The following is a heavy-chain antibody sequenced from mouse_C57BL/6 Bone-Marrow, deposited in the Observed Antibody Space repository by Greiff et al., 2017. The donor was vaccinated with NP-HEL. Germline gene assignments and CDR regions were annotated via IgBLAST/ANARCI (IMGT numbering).Heavy chain of an antibody. V-gene: IGHV2-6-1*01. D-gene: IGHD2-14*01. CDR1: GFSLTSYG. CDR2: IWSDGSK. J-gene: IGHJ1*03. CDR3: ARHTYRGHYFDV. Sequence: VMLVESGPGLVAPSQSLSITCTVSGFSLTSYGVHWVRQPPGKGLEWLVVIWSDGSKTYNSARKSRLSISQDNSKSQVFLKMNSLQTEDTAMYYCARHTYRGHYFDVWGTGTTVTVSS.